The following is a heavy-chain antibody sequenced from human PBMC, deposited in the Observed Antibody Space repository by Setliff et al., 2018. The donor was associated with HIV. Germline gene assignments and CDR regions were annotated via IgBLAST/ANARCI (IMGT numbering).Heavy chain of an antibody. Sequence: SETLSLTCAVSGYSISSGYYWTFIRQSPGKGLEWIGEVTHSGTTTYDPSLKSRITISVDTSKNQFSLKLTSVTAADMGVYYCARGRKKTLAVSGNRYFDFWGQGTLVTVSS. D-gene: IGHD6-19*01. J-gene: IGHJ4*02. CDR3: ARGRKKTLAVSGNRYFDF. CDR1: GYSISSGYY. CDR2: VTHSGTT. V-gene: IGHV4-34*01.